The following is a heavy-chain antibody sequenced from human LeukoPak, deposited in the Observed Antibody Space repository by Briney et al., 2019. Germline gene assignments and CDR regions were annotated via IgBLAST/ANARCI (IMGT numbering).Heavy chain of an antibody. D-gene: IGHD3-22*01. Sequence: PGGSLRLSCSAPGFTFRDYYMRWIPQAPGKVLEWVSYISSSGSTIYYADTEKGRFTISRDNAKNSLNLQMNGLRDEGTAGYDCARDRPYYYDRSGIHWGQGTLVTVSS. CDR2: ISSSGSTI. CDR1: GFTFRDYY. CDR3: ARDRPYYYDRSGIH. J-gene: IGHJ4*02. V-gene: IGHV3-11*01.